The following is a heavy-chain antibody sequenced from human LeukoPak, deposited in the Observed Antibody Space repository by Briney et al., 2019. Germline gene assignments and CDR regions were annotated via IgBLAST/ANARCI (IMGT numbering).Heavy chain of an antibody. V-gene: IGHV4-34*01. CDR3: ARATRGVGAEIDY. D-gene: IGHD1-26*01. Sequence: SETLSLTCAVYGGSFSGYYWSWIRQPPGKGLEWIGEINHSGSTNYNPSLKSRVTISVDTSKNQFSLKLSSVTAADTAVYYCARATRGVGAEIDYWGQGTLVTVSS. CDR1: GGSFSGYY. CDR2: INHSGST. J-gene: IGHJ4*02.